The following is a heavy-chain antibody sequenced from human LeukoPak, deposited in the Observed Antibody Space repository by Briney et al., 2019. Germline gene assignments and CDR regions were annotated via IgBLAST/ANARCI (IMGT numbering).Heavy chain of an antibody. D-gene: IGHD2-2*01. CDR2: LIPIFGTA. J-gene: IGHJ6*03. CDR3: ARGRIVVVPAAILDYYYYMDV. V-gene: IGHV1-69*05. CDR1: GDTFSSYA. Sequence: GASVRVSCKASGDTFSSYAISWVRQAPGQGLEWMGGLIPIFGTANYAQKFQGRVTITTDESTSTAYMELSSLRSEDTAVYYCARGRIVVVPAAILDYYYYMDVWGKGTTVTVSS.